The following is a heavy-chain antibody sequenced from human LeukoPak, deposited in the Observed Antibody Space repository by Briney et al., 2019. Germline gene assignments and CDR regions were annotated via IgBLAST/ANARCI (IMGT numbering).Heavy chain of an antibody. CDR3: AKGAVVVPAAILDYFDY. CDR1: GFTFDDYG. V-gene: IGHV3-23*01. J-gene: IGHJ4*02. Sequence: GGSLRLSCAASGFTFDDYGMSWVRQAPGKGLEWVSAISGSGGSTYYADSVKGRFTTSRDNSKNTLYLQMNSLRAEDTAVYYCAKGAVVVPAAILDYFDYWGQGTLVTVSS. D-gene: IGHD2-2*02. CDR2: ISGSGGST.